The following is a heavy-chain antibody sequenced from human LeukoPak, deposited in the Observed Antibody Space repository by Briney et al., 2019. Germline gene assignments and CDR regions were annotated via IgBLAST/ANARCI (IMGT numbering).Heavy chain of an antibody. CDR3: ARGVVGATLEYYYYYGMDV. CDR2: INPNSGGT. J-gene: IGHJ6*02. D-gene: IGHD1-26*01. Sequence: XTFXXXYMXWVRQAPGQGLEWMGWINPNSGGTNYAQKFQGRVTMTRDTSISTAYMELSRLRSDDTAVYYCARGVVGATLEYYYYYGMDVWGQGTTVTVSS. V-gene: IGHV1-2*02. CDR1: XTFXXXY.